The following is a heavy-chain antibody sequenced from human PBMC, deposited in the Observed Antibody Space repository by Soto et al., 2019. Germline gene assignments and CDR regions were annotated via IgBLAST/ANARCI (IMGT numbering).Heavy chain of an antibody. V-gene: IGHV3-15*01. D-gene: IGHD6-13*01. CDR2: IKSKTDGGTT. CDR1: GFTFSNAW. J-gene: IGHJ4*02. Sequence: PGGSLRLSCAASGFTFSNAWMSWVRRAPGKGLEWVGRIKSKTDGGTTDYAAPVKGRFTISRDDSKNTLYLQMNSLKTEDTAVYYCTTDFFAGPSLPGRAAAGVLIDYWGQGTLVTVSS. CDR3: TTDFFAGPSLPGRAAAGVLIDY.